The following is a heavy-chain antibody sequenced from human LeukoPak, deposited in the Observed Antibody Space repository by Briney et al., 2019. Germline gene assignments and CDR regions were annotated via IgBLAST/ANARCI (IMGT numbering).Heavy chain of an antibody. J-gene: IGHJ4*02. CDR3: AKDFRRYYYGSGVTQDY. CDR1: GFTFSSYG. V-gene: IGHV3-30*18. CDR2: ISYDGSNK. Sequence: GGSLRLSCAASGFTFSSYGMHWVRQAPGKGLEWVAVISYDGSNKYYADSVKGRFTISRDNSKNTLYLQMNSLRAEDTAVYYCAKDFRRYYYGSGVTQDYWGQGTLVTVSS. D-gene: IGHD3-10*01.